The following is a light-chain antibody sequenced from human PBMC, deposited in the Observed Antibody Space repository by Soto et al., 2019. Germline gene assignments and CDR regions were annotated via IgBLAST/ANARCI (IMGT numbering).Light chain of an antibody. CDR2: GAS. CDR1: QSVTNNF. J-gene: IGKJ3*01. CDR3: QKYGTPLFT. V-gene: IGKV3-20*01. Sequence: IVLTQSPGTLSLSPGERSTVSCGASQSVTNNFLAWYQQKPGQAPRLLIYGASSRATGVPDRFSGSGSGTDFNLTISRLVPGDFAVYYCQKYGTPLFTFGPGTKADIK.